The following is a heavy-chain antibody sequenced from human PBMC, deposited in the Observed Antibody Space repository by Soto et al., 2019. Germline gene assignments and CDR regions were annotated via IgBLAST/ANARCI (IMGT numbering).Heavy chain of an antibody. CDR3: VRERWEGEIRVWYFDL. V-gene: IGHV4-59*01. CDR2: IYHTGYT. CDR1: TDSIRNYY. J-gene: IGHJ2*01. Sequence: QVQLQESGPGLVKSSETLSLTCTVSTDSIRNYYWTWIRQSPGKGLEWIGSIYHTGYTNYSPSLRRRVTITLDTSDRDTSTVQFSLTLTSVTAADTAIYYCVRERWEGEIRVWYFDLWGRGTLVSVSS. D-gene: IGHD1-26*01.